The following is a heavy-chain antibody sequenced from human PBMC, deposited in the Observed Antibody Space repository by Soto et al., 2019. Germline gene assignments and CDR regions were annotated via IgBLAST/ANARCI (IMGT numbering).Heavy chain of an antibody. CDR1: GFTFDDYA. CDR2: INWNSGSI. V-gene: IGHV3-9*01. Sequence: RRLSCAASGFTFDDYAMHWVRQVPGKGLEWVSGINWNSGSIGYGDSVKGRFAISRDNAKNSLHLQMNSLSAEDTAFYYCVKDESINWYSGHFRHWGQGTLVTVSS. D-gene: IGHD6-13*01. J-gene: IGHJ1*01. CDR3: VKDESINWYSGHFRH.